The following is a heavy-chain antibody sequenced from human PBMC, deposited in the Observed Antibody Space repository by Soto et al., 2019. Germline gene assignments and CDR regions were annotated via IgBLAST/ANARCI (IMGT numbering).Heavy chain of an antibody. J-gene: IGHJ4*02. D-gene: IGHD3-22*01. CDR1: GGSISSSSYY. Sequence: PSETLSLTCAVSGGSISSSSYYWGWIRQPPGKGLEWIGSIYYSGSTYYNPHLKSRVTISVDTSKNQFSLKLSSVTAADTAVYYCARHGAYYDSSGYEGTFEYWGQGTLVTVP. CDR2: IYYSGST. V-gene: IGHV4-39*01. CDR3: ARHGAYYDSSGYEGTFEY.